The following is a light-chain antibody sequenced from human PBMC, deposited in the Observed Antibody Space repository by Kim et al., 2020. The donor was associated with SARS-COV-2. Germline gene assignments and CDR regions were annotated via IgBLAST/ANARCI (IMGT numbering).Light chain of an antibody. CDR3: SSGTGSSTLL. Sequence: VSGSPGQSITLSCTGTSGDYVSWYQQHPGKAPKLIVFDVSERPSGVSTRFSGSKSGNTASLTISGLQAVDEADYYCSSGTGSSTLLFGGGTQLTVL. V-gene: IGLV2-14*03. CDR1: SGDY. J-gene: IGLJ3*02. CDR2: DVS.